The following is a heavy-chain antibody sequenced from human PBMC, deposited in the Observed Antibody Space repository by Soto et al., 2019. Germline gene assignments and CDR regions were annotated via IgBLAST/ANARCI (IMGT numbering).Heavy chain of an antibody. Sequence: QVQLVQSGAEVKKPGSSVKVSCKASGGTFSSYTISWVRQAPGHGLEWMGRIIPILGIANYAQKFQGRVTITADKSTSTAYMELSSLRSEDTAVYYCALSMVRGVMGYYYGMDVWGQGTTVTVSS. D-gene: IGHD3-10*01. CDR2: IIPILGIA. CDR3: ALSMVRGVMGYYYGMDV. CDR1: GGTFSSYT. V-gene: IGHV1-69*02. J-gene: IGHJ6*02.